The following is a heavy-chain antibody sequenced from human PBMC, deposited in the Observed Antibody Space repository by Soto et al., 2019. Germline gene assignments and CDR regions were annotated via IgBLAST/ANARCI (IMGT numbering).Heavy chain of an antibody. Sequence: SETLSLTCAVYGGSFSGYYWSWIRQPPGKGLEWIGEINHSGSTNYNPSLKSRVTISVDTSKNQFSLKLSSVTAADTAVYYCARCKGIAAAGTHGGGNNWFDPWGQVTLVTVS. J-gene: IGHJ5*02. CDR1: GGSFSGYY. CDR2: INHSGST. D-gene: IGHD6-13*01. V-gene: IGHV4-34*01. CDR3: ARCKGIAAAGTHGGGNNWFDP.